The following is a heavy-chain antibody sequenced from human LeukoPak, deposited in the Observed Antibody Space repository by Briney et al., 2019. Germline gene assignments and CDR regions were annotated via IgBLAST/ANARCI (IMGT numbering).Heavy chain of an antibody. CDR2: TSSSSSYI. CDR1: GFTFSSYS. Sequence: PGGSLRLSCAASGFTFSSYSMNWVRQAPGKGLEWVSSTSSSSSYIYYADSVKGRFTISRDNAKNSLYLQMNSLRAEDTAVYYCARQGLRYFDWLSIMGIDYWGQGTLVTVSS. D-gene: IGHD3-9*01. V-gene: IGHV3-21*01. J-gene: IGHJ4*02. CDR3: ARQGLRYFDWLSIMGIDY.